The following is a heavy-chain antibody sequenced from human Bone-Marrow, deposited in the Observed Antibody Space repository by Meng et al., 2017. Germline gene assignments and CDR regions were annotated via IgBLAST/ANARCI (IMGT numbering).Heavy chain of an antibody. CDR3: ARFSVVTGYWFDP. CDR1: GCNFRSYA. D-gene: IGHD4-23*01. J-gene: IGHJ5*02. Sequence: QVQLVQAGGGVKTPGASGKVSRKASGCNFRSYAISWVRQSPGQGLEWMGGIIPIFGTANYAQKFQGRVTITTDESTSTAYMELSSLRSEDTAVYYCARFSVVTGYWFDPWGQGTLVTVSS. CDR2: IIPIFGTA. V-gene: IGHV1-69*05.